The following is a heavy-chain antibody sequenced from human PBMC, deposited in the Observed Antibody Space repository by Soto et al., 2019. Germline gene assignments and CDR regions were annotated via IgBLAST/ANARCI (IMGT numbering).Heavy chain of an antibody. CDR3: ARIPRSYSGSYTYFDY. CDR2: IDWDDDK. J-gene: IGHJ4*02. Sequence: GSGPTLVNPTQTLTLTCTFSGFSLRTNGMCVSWIRQPPGKALEWLARIDWDDDKYYSTSLKTRLTISKDTSKNQVVLTMTNMDPVDTATYYCARIPRSYSGSYTYFDYWGQGTLVTVSS. D-gene: IGHD1-26*01. V-gene: IGHV2-70*11. CDR1: GFSLRTNGMC.